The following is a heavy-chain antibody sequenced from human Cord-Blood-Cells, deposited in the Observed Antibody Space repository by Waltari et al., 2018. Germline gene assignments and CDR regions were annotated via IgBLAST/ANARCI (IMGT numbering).Heavy chain of an antibody. CDR1: GFTFSNAW. J-gene: IGHJ4*02. CDR3: TTEGTVTSFDY. D-gene: IGHD4-17*01. Sequence: EVQLVESGGGLVKAGGSLRLSCEASGFTFSNAWLSRVRQAPGKGLEWVGRIKSKTDGGTTDYAAPVKGRFTISRDDSKNTLYLQMNSLKTEDTAVYYCTTEGTVTSFDYWGQGTLVTVSS. V-gene: IGHV3-15*01. CDR2: IKSKTDGGTT.